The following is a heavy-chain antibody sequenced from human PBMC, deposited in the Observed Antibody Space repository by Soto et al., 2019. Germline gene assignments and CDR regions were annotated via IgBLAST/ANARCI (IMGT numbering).Heavy chain of an antibody. CDR3: ARERDTTGYILRY. D-gene: IGHD3-9*01. CDR1: GFTVSNNY. V-gene: IGHV3-53*01. Sequence: EVQLVESGGGLVQPGGSLILSCAASGFTVSNNYMTWVRQAPGRGLEWISIIYARGTTYYADSVKGRFTISRDNSDNTLYLQVNSLRAEDTAMYNCARERDTTGYILRYWGQGTLVTVSS. CDR2: IYARGTT. J-gene: IGHJ4*02.